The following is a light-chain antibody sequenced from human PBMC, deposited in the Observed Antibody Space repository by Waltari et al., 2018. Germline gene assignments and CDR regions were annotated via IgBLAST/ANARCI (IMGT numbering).Light chain of an antibody. Sequence: QSALTQPISVSGSPGQSITISCTGTYSDVGGYNYVSWYQQYPGEAPRLIIYDVTNRPSGVSSHFSGSKSGDTASLTISGLQTEDEADYYCSSYTSRSSLKLFGGGTKLTVL. CDR3: SSYTSRSSLKL. CDR2: DVT. V-gene: IGLV2-14*03. CDR1: YSDVGGYNY. J-gene: IGLJ2*01.